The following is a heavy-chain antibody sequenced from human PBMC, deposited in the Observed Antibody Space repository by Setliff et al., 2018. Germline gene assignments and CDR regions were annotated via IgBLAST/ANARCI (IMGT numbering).Heavy chain of an antibody. CDR2: ISGYNGYT. Sequence: ASVKVSCTAFGYPFAKYGTSWVRQAPGQGLEWMGWISGYNGYTVYAQKLQGRVTLTTDTSTGTAYMEVRSLRSDDTAQYYCVRDRAAIVVGPPTAAFDIWGQGTMVTVSS. CDR3: VRDRAAIVVGPPTAAFDI. V-gene: IGHV1-18*01. CDR1: GYPFAKYG. D-gene: IGHD2-2*01. J-gene: IGHJ3*02.